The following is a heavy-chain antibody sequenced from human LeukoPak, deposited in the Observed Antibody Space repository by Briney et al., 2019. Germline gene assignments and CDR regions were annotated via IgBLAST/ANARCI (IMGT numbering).Heavy chain of an antibody. CDR2: IWYDGSHK. CDR1: RFIFSSYD. V-gene: IGHV3-33*01. CDR3: ARDPFDYYDSSGYSRPRNYYFDY. J-gene: IGHJ4*02. Sequence: PGRSLRLSCAASRFIFSSYDMHWVRQAPGKGLEWVAVIWYDGSHKYYAESVKGRFTISRDNSKNTLNLQMNSLRAEDTAVYYCARDPFDYYDSSGYSRPRNYYFDYWGQGSLVTVSS. D-gene: IGHD3-22*01.